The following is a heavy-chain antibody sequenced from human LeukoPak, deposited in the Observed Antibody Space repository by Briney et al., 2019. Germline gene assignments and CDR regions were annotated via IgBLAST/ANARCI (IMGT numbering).Heavy chain of an antibody. Sequence: SETLSLTCTVSGGSISSGDYYWSWIRQPPGKGLEWIGYIYYSGSTYYNPSLKSRVTISVDTSKNQFSLKLSSVTAADTAVYYCARSGYFDWLSFDYWGQGTLVTVSS. CDR3: ARSGYFDWLSFDY. CDR1: GGSISSGDYY. D-gene: IGHD3-9*01. CDR2: IYYSGST. J-gene: IGHJ4*02. V-gene: IGHV4-30-4*01.